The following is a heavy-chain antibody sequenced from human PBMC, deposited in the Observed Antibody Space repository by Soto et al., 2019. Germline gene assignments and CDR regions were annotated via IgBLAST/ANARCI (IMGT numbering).Heavy chain of an antibody. J-gene: IGHJ5*02. CDR1: GVTFSGYW. CDR3: ASACCNGQNRFDP. V-gene: IGHV3-74*01. CDR2: INSDGSST. Sequence: PGGSLRLSCAASGVTFSGYWMHWVRQAPGKGMVWVSRINSDGSSTSYADSVKGRFTISRDHAKNTLHLQMNSLRVEDTAVYYCASACCNGQNRFDPWGQGSLVTVSS. D-gene: IGHD2-8*01.